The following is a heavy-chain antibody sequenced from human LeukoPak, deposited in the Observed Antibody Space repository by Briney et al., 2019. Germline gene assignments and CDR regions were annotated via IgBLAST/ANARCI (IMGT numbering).Heavy chain of an antibody. Sequence: SETLSLTCAVYGGSFSGYYWGWIRQPPGKGLEWIGSFYHSGSTYYNPSLKSRVTISVDTSKNQLSLKLSSVTAADTAVYYCARATLVTPLDYWGQGTLVTVSS. CDR1: GGSFSGYY. CDR3: ARATLVTPLDY. V-gene: IGHV4-38-2*01. J-gene: IGHJ4*02. CDR2: FYHSGST. D-gene: IGHD4-23*01.